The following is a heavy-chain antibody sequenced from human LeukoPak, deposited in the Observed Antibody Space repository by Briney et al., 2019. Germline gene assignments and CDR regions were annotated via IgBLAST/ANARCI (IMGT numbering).Heavy chain of an antibody. D-gene: IGHD1-26*01. CDR3: VYGGSYYVA. V-gene: IGHV3-7*01. CDR2: IKEDGSEK. Sequence: GGSLRLSCAASGLMFTRYWMTWVRQAPGKGLELVANIKEDGSEKYYVDSVKGRFSISRDNAKNSLYLQMNSLRAEDTAVYYCVYGGSYYVAWGQGTLVTVSS. CDR1: GLMFTRYW. J-gene: IGHJ5*02.